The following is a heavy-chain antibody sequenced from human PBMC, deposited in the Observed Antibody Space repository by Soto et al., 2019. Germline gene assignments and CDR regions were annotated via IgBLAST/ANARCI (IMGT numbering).Heavy chain of an antibody. V-gene: IGHV3-7*01. D-gene: IGHD6-6*01. Sequence: GGSLRLSCAAFGFPFSRYWMIWVRQAPGKGLEWVANIKQDGSEKSYVDSVKGRFSISRDNAKNSLYLQMNSLRVEDTAVYFCGRDLPSISGRPGGWFDPWGQGTLVTVSS. CDR1: GFPFSRYW. CDR3: GRDLPSISGRPGGWFDP. CDR2: IKQDGSEK. J-gene: IGHJ5*02.